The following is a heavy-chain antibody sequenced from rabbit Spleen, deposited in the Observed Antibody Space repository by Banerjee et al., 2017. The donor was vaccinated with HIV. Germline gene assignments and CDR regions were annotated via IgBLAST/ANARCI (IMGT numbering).Heavy chain of an antibody. CDR2: IAAGSGGTT. V-gene: IGHV1S45*01. D-gene: IGHD8-1*01. J-gene: IGHJ6*01. Sequence: QERLVESGGGLVKPEGSLKLSCTASGFSFSNKAVMCWVRQAPGKGLGWIACIAAGSGGTTYYANWAKGRFTISKTSSTTVTLQMTSLTAADTATYFCARDTGSSFSSYGMDLWGPGTLVTVS. CDR1: GFSFSNKAV. CDR3: ARDTGSSFSSYGMDL.